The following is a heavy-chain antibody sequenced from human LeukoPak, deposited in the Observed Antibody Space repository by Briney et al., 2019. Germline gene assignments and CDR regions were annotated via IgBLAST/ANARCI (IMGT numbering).Heavy chain of an antibody. CDR1: GYTFTAYY. CDR3: ARDGRYYDFDY. J-gene: IGHJ4*02. CDR2: INPNSGGT. Sequence: ASLKVSCKAAGYTFTAYYIHWVRQAPGQGLEWMGWINPNSGGTNYAQKFQGRVTMTRDTSISTAYMELSSLRSDDTAVYHCARDGRYYDFDYWGQGSLVTVSS. D-gene: IGHD1-26*01. V-gene: IGHV1-2*02.